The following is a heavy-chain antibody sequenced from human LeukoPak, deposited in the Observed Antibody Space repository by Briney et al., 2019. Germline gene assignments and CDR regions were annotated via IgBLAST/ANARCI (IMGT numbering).Heavy chain of an antibody. D-gene: IGHD1-1*01. Sequence: GGSLRLSCAASGFSFSNYAMHWVRQAPGKGLEWVSTISNSGDATYYADSVKGRFTISRDNSKNTLYLQMNSLRAEDTAAYYCAKAPPYKKYFDYWGQGTLVTVSS. CDR1: GFSFSNYA. V-gene: IGHV3-23*01. CDR3: AKAPPYKKYFDY. J-gene: IGHJ4*02. CDR2: ISNSGDAT.